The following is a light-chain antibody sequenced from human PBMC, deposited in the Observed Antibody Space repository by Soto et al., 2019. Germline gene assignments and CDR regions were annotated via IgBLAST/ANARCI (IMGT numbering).Light chain of an antibody. CDR3: QPCHSDWT. CDR1: QNIRSR. V-gene: IGKV1-5*01. CDR2: DAS. Sequence: DFQMTQSPSTLSASVGDIVTITCRASQNIRSRLAWFRQKPGKAPKLLIYDASRLENGFPQRFSGSGSGTEVALTINDLETDYFSTFSFQPCHSDWTVGQGTKVE. J-gene: IGKJ1*01.